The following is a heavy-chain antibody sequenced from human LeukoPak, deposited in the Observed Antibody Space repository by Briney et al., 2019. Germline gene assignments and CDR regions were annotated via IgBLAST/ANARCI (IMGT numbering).Heavy chain of an antibody. D-gene: IGHD4-17*01. CDR2: ISGSGDST. Sequence: PGGSLRLSCAASGFTFNNYAMSWVRQAPGKRLEWVSVISGSGDSTYYADSVKGRLTISRDNSRNTVYLQMNSLRAEDAALYYCALRGYGDFSPFDYWGQGTLVTVSS. CDR1: GFTFNNYA. CDR3: ALRGYGDFSPFDY. V-gene: IGHV3-23*01. J-gene: IGHJ4*02.